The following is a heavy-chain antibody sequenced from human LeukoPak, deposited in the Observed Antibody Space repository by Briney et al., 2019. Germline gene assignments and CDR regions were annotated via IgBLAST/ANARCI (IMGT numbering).Heavy chain of an antibody. D-gene: IGHD5-12*01. CDR3: ARGGYSGYVDYYYYGMDV. CDR2: IIPILGTA. CDR1: AGTFSSYA. Sequence: SVKLSCKASAGTFSSYAISWGRLRPGQGQEWMGGIIPILGTANYAQKFQGRLTITADESTSTAYMALSSLRSEDTAVYYCARGGYSGYVDYYYYGMDVWGQGTTVTVSS. V-gene: IGHV1-69*01. J-gene: IGHJ6*02.